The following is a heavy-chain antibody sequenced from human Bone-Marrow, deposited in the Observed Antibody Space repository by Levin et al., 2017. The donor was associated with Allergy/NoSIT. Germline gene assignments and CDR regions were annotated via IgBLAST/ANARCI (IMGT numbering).Heavy chain of an antibody. D-gene: IGHD2-2*01. V-gene: IGHV3-13*01. J-gene: IGHJ2*01. CDR3: GREIPGLGHWYFDL. CDR1: GFTFTSYD. Sequence: GGSLRLSCAASGFTFTSYDIHWVRQLPGRALEWLSGMTSSGDTNYLDSVKGRFTISRANAENSLYLQMNSLIAEDTAVYYCGREIPGLGHWYFDLWGRGTLVTVSS. CDR2: MTSSGDT.